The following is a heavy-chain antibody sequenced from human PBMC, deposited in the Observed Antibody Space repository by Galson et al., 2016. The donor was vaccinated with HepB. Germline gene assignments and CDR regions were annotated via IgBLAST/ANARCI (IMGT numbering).Heavy chain of an antibody. CDR2: IDTDGRSS. D-gene: IGHD2-15*01. CDR3: VRGGPFSDIDLDV. V-gene: IGHV3-74*01. J-gene: IGHJ6*04. Sequence: SLRLSCAASGFSFSSYWMYWVRQAPGQGLVWVSHIDTDGRSSYYADSVKGRFTISRDNAENTLSLKMNSLRSEDTAVYFCVRGGPFSDIDLDVWGKGTTVTVSS. CDR1: GFSFSSYW.